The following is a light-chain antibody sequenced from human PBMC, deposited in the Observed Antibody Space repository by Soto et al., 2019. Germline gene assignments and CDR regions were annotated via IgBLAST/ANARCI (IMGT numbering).Light chain of an antibody. CDR1: RSILGSSGYNY. J-gene: IGKJ4*01. Sequence: ESVLTQSPLSLPVTPGEPASISCRSSRSILGSSGYNYLNWYLQKPGQSPQLLIYLGSSRASGVPDRFSGSGSGTDFILTISRVEAGDVGVYFCAQGLAVPFTFGGGTKVDIK. CDR2: LGS. CDR3: AQGLAVPFT. V-gene: IGKV2-28*01.